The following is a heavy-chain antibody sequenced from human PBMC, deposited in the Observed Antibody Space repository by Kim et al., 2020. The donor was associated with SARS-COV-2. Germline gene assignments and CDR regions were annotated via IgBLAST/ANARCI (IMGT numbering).Heavy chain of an antibody. Sequence: GGSLRLSCAASGFTFSSYAMHWVRQAPGKGLEWVAVISYDGSNKYYADSVKGRFTISRDNSKNTLYLQMNSLRAEDTAVYYCAREKLREWFGELSLDYWG. D-gene: IGHD3-10*01. CDR1: GFTFSSYA. J-gene: IGHJ4*01. CDR2: ISYDGSNK. CDR3: AREKLREWFGELSLDY. V-gene: IGHV3-30-3*01.